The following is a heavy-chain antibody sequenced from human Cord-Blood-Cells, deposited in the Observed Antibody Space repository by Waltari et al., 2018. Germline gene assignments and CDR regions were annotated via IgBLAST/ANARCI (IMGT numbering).Heavy chain of an antibody. V-gene: IGHV1-18*01. CDR3: ARVDYYGSGSYDY. J-gene: IGHJ4*02. CDR2: IRAYNGNT. CDR1: GDTFTSYD. Sequence: QVQLVQSGAEVKKPGASSKVSCKAAGDTFTSYDSSQVRQAPGQGLEWLGWIRAYNGNTNHARKLQGRLTMTPDTSTSTAYMGLRSRRSDDTAVYYCARVDYYGSGSYDYWGQGTLVTVSS. D-gene: IGHD3-10*01.